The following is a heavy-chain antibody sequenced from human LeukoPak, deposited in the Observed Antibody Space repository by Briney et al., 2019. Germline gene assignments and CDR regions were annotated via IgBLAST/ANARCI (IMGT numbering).Heavy chain of an antibody. CDR2: ISGSGGST. CDR1: GFTFSSYG. CDR3: AKDLSGGYDYFDY. J-gene: IGHJ4*02. D-gene: IGHD5-12*01. V-gene: IGHV3-23*01. Sequence: GGSLRLSCAASGFTFSSYGIHWVRQAPGKGLEWVSAISGSGGSTYYADSVKGRFTISRDNSKNTLYLQMNSLRAEDTAVYYCAKDLSGGYDYFDYWGQGTLVTVSS.